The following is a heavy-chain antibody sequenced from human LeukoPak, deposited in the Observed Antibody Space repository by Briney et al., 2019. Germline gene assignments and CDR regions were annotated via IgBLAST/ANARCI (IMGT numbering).Heavy chain of an antibody. V-gene: IGHV3-48*03. J-gene: IGHJ4*02. CDR2: ISSSGSTI. CDR1: GFTFSSYE. Sequence: PGGSLRLSCAASGFTFSSYEMNWVRQAPGKGLEWVSYISSSGSTIYYADSVKGRFTISRDNAKNSLYLQMNSLRAEDTVVYYCARDRCSGGSCGLDYWGQGTLVTVSS. CDR3: ARDRCSGGSCGLDY. D-gene: IGHD2-15*01.